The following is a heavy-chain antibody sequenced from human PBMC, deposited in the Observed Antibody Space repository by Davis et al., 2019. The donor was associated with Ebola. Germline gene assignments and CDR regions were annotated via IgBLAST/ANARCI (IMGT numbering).Heavy chain of an antibody. V-gene: IGHV4-39*07. CDR3: ARLSGLFSSSSGALYFDL. D-gene: IGHD6-6*01. Sequence: WVRQAPGKGLEWIGSIYYNGRPYYSSSLEGRVTILLDTSKNQLSLKLRSVTAADTAVYFCARLSGLFSSSSGALYFDLWGRGTLVSVSS. J-gene: IGHJ2*01. CDR2: IYYNGRP.